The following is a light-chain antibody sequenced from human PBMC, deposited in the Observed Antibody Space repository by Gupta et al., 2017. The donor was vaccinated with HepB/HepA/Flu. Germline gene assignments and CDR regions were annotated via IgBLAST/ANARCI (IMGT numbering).Light chain of an antibody. J-gene: IGLJ2*01. Sequence: SSLLPQDSAVSVAWGQTVRITCQGDSLRMYSASWYQQKPGQAPLLVIYDRKNLPSGIPDRFSGSSSGNTASLTITGAQAYAEADYYCDSRYSSCKNLAFGGGTKVTVL. CDR3: DSRYSSCKNLA. V-gene: IGLV3-19*01. CDR2: DRK. CDR1: SLRMYS.